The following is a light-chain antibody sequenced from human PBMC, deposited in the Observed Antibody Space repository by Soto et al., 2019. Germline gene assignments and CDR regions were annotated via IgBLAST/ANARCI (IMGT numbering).Light chain of an antibody. CDR1: QSVGSN. Sequence: EIMMTQSPATLPVSAGQRVSLCSRASQSVGSNLAWYQQTPAQATRLIIYGASTRVNGIPARFSGSVSGTEFTLTIHSLQSEDFAVYYCHQYFSWHRGTFGQGTKVDIK. CDR3: HQYFSWHRGT. J-gene: IGKJ1*01. V-gene: IGKV3-15*01. CDR2: GAS.